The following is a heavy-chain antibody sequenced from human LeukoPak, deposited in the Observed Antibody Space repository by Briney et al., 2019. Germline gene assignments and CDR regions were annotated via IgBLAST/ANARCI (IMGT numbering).Heavy chain of an antibody. J-gene: IGHJ4*02. CDR1: GGSISSSSYY. Sequence: PSETLSLTCTVSGGSISSSSYYWGWIRQPPGKGLEWIGSIYYSGSTYYNPSLKSRVTISVDTSKNQFSLKLSSVTAADTAVYYCARVPLYGGNLATFDYWGQGTLVTVSS. D-gene: IGHD4-23*01. CDR3: ARVPLYGGNLATFDY. CDR2: IYYSGST. V-gene: IGHV4-39*07.